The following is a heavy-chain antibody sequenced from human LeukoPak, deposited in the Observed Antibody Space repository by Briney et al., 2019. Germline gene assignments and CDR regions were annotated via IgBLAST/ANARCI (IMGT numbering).Heavy chain of an antibody. CDR3: IRESFSNSWYVDS. V-gene: IGHV3-72*01. CDR2: TRTRANSYTT. CDR1: GFIFSDHY. Sequence: GGSLRLSCAASGFIFSDHYMDWVRQVPGKGLEWVGRTRTRANSYTTEYAASVRGRFTISRDDSKNSLYLQMNSLKTEDTALYYCIRESFSNSWYVDSWGQGALVTVSS. J-gene: IGHJ4*02. D-gene: IGHD6-13*01.